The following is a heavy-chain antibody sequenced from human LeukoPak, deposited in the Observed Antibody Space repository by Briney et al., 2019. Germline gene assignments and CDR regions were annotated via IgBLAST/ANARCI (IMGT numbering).Heavy chain of an antibody. CDR2: ISNDGSNK. D-gene: IGHD3-10*01. Sequence: GGSLRLSCAASGFTFSSYGIHWVRQAPGKGLEWVAVISNDGSNKYYADSVKGRFTISRDNSKNTLYLQRNSLRAEDTAVYYCAKETGRWELEWGQGTLVTVSS. J-gene: IGHJ4*02. V-gene: IGHV3-30*18. CDR1: GFTFSSYG. CDR3: AKETGRWELE.